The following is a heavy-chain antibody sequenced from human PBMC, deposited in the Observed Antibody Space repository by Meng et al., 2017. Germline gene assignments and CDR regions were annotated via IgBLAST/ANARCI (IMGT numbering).Heavy chain of an antibody. CDR3: ARCTMVRGVIFYYGMDV. D-gene: IGHD3-10*01. Sequence: GESLKISCAASGFTFSSYEMNWVRQAPGKGLEWVSYISSSGSTIYYADSVKGRFTISRDNAKNSLYLQMNSLRAEDTAVYYGARCTMVRGVIFYYGMDVWGQGTTVTVSS. J-gene: IGHJ6*02. CDR2: ISSSGSTI. CDR1: GFTFSSYE. V-gene: IGHV3-48*03.